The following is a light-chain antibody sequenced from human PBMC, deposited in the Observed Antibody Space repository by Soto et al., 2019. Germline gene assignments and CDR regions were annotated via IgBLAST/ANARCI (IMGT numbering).Light chain of an antibody. CDR1: SSDVGGYNF. CDR2: GVN. J-gene: IGLJ3*02. V-gene: IGLV2-8*01. Sequence: QSSLTQPPSASGSPGQSVTISCTGTSSDVGGYNFVSWYQQHPGKAPKLMIYGVNKRPSGVPDRFFGSKSGNTASLTVSGLQGEDEADYYCSSYAATNNWVFGGGTKLTVL. CDR3: SSYAATNNWV.